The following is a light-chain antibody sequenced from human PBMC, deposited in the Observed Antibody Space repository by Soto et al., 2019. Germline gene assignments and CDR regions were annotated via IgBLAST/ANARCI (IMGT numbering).Light chain of an antibody. Sequence: DILMTQSPSTLSSSAGNRVTITCQASQGVSNYLTWFQQKPGKAPSLLIYDGSKLATGVPTRFSGSGSGTYITFTISRLQPEDIVTYYYQQNDNLPLTFGGGTKVEIK. CDR1: QGVSNY. V-gene: IGKV1-33*01. J-gene: IGKJ4*01. CDR2: DGS. CDR3: QQNDNLPLT.